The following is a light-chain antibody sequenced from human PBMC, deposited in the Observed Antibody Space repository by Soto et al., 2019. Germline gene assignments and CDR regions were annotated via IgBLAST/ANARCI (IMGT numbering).Light chain of an antibody. Sequence: IVFTHSPSVRYFSLLERANLSFMASQSVSSYLAWYQQKPGQAPRLLIYDASNRATGIPARFSGSGSGTDFTLTISSLEPEDFAVYYCQQSSNWPPINCGKGQRREI. V-gene: IGKV3-11*01. CDR1: QSVSSY. J-gene: IGKJ5*01. CDR3: QQSSNWPPIN. CDR2: DAS.